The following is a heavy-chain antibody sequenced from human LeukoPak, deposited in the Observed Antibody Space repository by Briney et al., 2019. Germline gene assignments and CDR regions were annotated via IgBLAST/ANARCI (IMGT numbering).Heavy chain of an antibody. J-gene: IGHJ4*02. V-gene: IGHV3-30*04. Sequence: PGGSLRLSCATSGFTFGSYAMHWVRQAPGKGLEWVAVISYDGSNKYHADSVKGRFTISRDNSKNTLYLQMKSLRAEDTAVYYCAKHFVVVTATSSFDYWGQGTLVTVSS. CDR3: AKHFVVVTATSSFDY. D-gene: IGHD2-21*02. CDR1: GFTFGSYA. CDR2: ISYDGSNK.